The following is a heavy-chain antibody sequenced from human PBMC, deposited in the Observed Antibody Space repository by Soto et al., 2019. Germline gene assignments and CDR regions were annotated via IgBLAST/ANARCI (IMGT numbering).Heavy chain of an antibody. Sequence: SETLSLTCTVSGGSISSSGYYWGWICQSPGKGLEWIGTIFYSGTTYYNPSLESRITISQDTSNNQFSLKLTSVTAADTAVYYCARHYYDSSGYPAPYYHGMDVWGQGTTVTVSS. J-gene: IGHJ6*02. V-gene: IGHV4-39*01. D-gene: IGHD3-22*01. CDR1: GGSISSSGYY. CDR2: IFYSGTT. CDR3: ARHYYDSSGYPAPYYHGMDV.